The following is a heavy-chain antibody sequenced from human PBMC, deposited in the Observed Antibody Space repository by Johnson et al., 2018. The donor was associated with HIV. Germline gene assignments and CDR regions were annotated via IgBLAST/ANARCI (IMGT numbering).Heavy chain of an antibody. V-gene: IGHV3-7*02. CDR3: ARGYCTYGVCYTKVDGFDI. CDR2: IKQDGSEK. Sequence: EVQLVESGGGLVQPGGSLRLSCAVSGFTFSSYWMTWVRQAPGKGLEWVANIKQDGSEKYYADSVKGRLTISRDNAKNTLFLQMNSLRPEDTAVYYCARGYCTYGVCYTKVDGFDIWGQGTMVTVSS. D-gene: IGHD2-8*01. CDR1: GFTFSSYW. J-gene: IGHJ3*02.